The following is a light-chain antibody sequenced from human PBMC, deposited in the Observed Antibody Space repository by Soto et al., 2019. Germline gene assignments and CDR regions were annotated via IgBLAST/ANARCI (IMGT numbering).Light chain of an antibody. CDR2: GVS. V-gene: IGKV3-20*01. CDR3: QQYDNSPIT. J-gene: IGKJ5*01. CDR1: QSISSSF. Sequence: LFTQSPVTLRKSPGELPPLSCGACQSISSSFLAWYQQKPGQAPRLLIYGVSSRATGIPDRFSGTGSETDFTLTISRLEPEDFAVYYCQQYDNSPITFGQGTRLEIK.